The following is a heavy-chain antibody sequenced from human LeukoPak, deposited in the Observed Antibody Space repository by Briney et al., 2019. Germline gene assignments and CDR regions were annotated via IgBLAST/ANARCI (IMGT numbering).Heavy chain of an antibody. D-gene: IGHD3-10*01. V-gene: IGHV3-23*01. CDR1: GFTFSSYG. CDR3: AKDYSKASYYGSGTYYRPNWFDP. Sequence: GGTLRLSCAASGFTFSSYGMSWVRQAPGKGLEWVSAISGSGGSTFYADSVKGRFTISRDNSKNTLYLQMNSLRAEDTAVYYCAKDYSKASYYGSGTYYRPNWFDPWGQGTLVTVSS. J-gene: IGHJ5*02. CDR2: ISGSGGST.